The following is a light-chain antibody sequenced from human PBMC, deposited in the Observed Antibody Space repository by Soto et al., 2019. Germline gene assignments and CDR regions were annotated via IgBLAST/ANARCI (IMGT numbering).Light chain of an antibody. J-gene: IGLJ3*02. V-gene: IGLV1-44*01. CDR1: SSNIGSNT. Sequence: QAVVPQPPSASGTPGQRVTISCSGSSSNIGSNTVNWYQQLPGTAPKLLIYSSNQRPSGVPDRFSGSKSGTSASLAISGLQSDDEGDYYCAAWDDSLSGIWVFGGGTKVTVL. CDR2: SSN. CDR3: AAWDDSLSGIWV.